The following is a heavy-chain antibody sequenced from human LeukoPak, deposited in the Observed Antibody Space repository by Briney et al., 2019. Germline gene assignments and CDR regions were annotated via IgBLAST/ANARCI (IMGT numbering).Heavy chain of an antibody. CDR2: INPNSGGT. D-gene: IGHD1-1*01. Sequence: GASVKVSCKASGGTFSSYAISWVRQAPGQGLEWMGWINPNSGGTNYAQKFQGRVTMTRDTSISTAYMELSRLRSDDTAVYYCARLPNWNRKEVDYWGQGTLVTVSS. CDR1: GGTFSSYA. J-gene: IGHJ4*02. V-gene: IGHV1-2*02. CDR3: ARLPNWNRKEVDY.